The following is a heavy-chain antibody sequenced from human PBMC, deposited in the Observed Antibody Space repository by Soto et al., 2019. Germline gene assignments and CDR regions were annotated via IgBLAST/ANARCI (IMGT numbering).Heavy chain of an antibody. V-gene: IGHV3-66*01. CDR1: GFTVSSNY. CDR3: ARDDGLADAFDI. D-gene: IGHD4-17*01. Sequence: GGSLRLSCAASGFTVSSNYMSWVRQAPGKGLEWVSVIYSDSSTYYVDSVKGRFTISRDNSKNTLYLQMNSLRAEDTAVYYCARDDGLADAFDIWGQGTMVTVSS. CDR2: IYSDSST. J-gene: IGHJ3*02.